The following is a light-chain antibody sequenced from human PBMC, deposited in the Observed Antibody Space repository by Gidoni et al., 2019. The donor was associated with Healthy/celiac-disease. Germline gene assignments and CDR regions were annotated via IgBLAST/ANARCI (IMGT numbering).Light chain of an antibody. CDR1: HGISNY. Sequence: DIQMTQSPSSLSASVGDRVTITCRASHGISNYLAWYQQKPGKVPKLLIYAASTLQSGVPSRFSGSVSGTDFTLTISSLQPEDVATYYCQKYNSAPLTFGGGTKVEIK. CDR3: QKYNSAPLT. V-gene: IGKV1-27*01. J-gene: IGKJ4*01. CDR2: AAS.